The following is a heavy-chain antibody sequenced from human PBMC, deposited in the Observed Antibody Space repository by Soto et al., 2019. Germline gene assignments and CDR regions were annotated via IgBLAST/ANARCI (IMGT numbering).Heavy chain of an antibody. V-gene: IGHV4-59*01. Sequence: SETLSLTCTVSDGSISNFYWSWIRQPPGKGLEWIGYISSSGNTNSNPSLKRRVSISVATSKTQFSLNLTSVTAADTAVYYCARAPMVLTRSYFDSWGQGTPVTVSS. D-gene: IGHD3-22*01. J-gene: IGHJ4*02. CDR1: DGSISNFY. CDR3: ARAPMVLTRSYFDS. CDR2: ISSSGNT.